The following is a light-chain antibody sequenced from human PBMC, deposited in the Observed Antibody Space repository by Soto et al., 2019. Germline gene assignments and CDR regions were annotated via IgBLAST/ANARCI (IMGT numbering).Light chain of an antibody. J-gene: IGKJ5*01. CDR3: MQAGRFRT. CDR2: KVS. CDR1: QNLVSGDGDTY. V-gene: IGKV2-24*01. Sequence: EIVLTQTPLFSPVTLGQPASISCRSSQNLVSGDGDTYLSWLQERPGQPLRLLIYKVSNRFSGGPDRFTGSGAGTDFTLEISRVEAEDVGVYYCMQAGRFRTFGQGTRLEIK.